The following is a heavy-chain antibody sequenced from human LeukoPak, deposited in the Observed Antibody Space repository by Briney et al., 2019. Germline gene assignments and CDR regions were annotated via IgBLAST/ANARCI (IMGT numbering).Heavy chain of an antibody. CDR3: ARGGYYYDSSGYYCHFDY. J-gene: IGHJ4*02. CDR2: INTNTGNP. V-gene: IGHV7-4-1*02. Sequence: ASVKVSCKASGYTFTSYAMNWVRQAPGQGLEWMGWINTNTGNPTYAQGFTGRFVFSLDTSVSTAYLQISSLKAEDTAVYYCARGGYYYDSSGYYCHFDYWGQGTLVTVSS. D-gene: IGHD3-22*01. CDR1: GYTFTSYA.